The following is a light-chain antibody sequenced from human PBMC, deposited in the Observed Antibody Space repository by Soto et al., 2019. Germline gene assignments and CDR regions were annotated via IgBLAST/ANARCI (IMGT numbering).Light chain of an antibody. CDR3: QQRSNLWT. Sequence: VLTQSTATRCLGPGERSTRSWRASQSVSSYLAWYQQKPGQAPRLLIYDASNRATGIPARSSGSGSGTDCTFTISSLEPEDFAVYYCQQRSNLWTFGQGTNVDIK. CDR1: QSVSSY. J-gene: IGKJ1*01. CDR2: DAS. V-gene: IGKV3-11*01.